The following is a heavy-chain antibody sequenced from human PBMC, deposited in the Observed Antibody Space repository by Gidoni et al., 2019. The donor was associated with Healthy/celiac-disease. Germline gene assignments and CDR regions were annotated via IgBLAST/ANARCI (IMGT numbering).Heavy chain of an antibody. CDR1: GFPFSSYS. D-gene: IGHD3-22*01. J-gene: IGHJ4*02. Sequence: EVHLVESGGGLVQPGGSLRLSCAASGFPFSSYSMNWFRQAPGKGLEWVSYISSSSSTIDYADSVKGRFTISRDNAKNSLYLQMNSLRAEDTAVYYCARVSYYDSSGDFDYWGQGTLVTVSS. CDR3: ARVSYYDSSGDFDY. V-gene: IGHV3-48*01. CDR2: ISSSSSTI.